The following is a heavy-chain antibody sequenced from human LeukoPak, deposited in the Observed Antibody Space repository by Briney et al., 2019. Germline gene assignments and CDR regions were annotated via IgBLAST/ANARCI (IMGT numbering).Heavy chain of an antibody. CDR1: GYSISSGYY. V-gene: IGHV4-38-2*01. CDR3: ARHLTDYYDSRGYYYGLDY. J-gene: IGHJ4*02. Sequence: SETLSLTCAVSGYSISSGYYWGWIRQPPGKGLEWIGSIYHSGSTYYNPSLKSRVTISVDTSKNQFSLKLSSVTAADTAVYYCARHLTDYYDSRGYYYGLDYWGQGTLVTVSS. CDR2: IYHSGST. D-gene: IGHD3-22*01.